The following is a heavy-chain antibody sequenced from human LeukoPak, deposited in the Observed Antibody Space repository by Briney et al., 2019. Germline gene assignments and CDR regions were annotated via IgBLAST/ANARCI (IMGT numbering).Heavy chain of an antibody. J-gene: IGHJ4*02. CDR2: INQAVSEK. V-gene: IGHV3-7*05. Sequence: GGSLRLSCAASGFTFSSHWMSWVRQAPGKGVEWGANINQAVSEKYYVVSVKGRFTTSRHNAKTSLYLQMNSLRAEATAVYYCARDHFEPGVILDYWGQGNLVTVSS. CDR3: ARDHFEPGVILDY. CDR1: GFTFSSHW. D-gene: IGHD3-9*01.